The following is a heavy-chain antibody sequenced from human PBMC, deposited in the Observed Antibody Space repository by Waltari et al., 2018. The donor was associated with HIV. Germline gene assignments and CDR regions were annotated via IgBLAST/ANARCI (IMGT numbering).Heavy chain of an antibody. Sequence: QGQLAQSGAEVKKPGSSVTVPCRSSGGTASPYAVSWVRQAPGQGLEWMGGNIPLFGTVHYAQKFQGRVTITADGSTSTVYMELSSLRAEDTAVYYCARDKAHNDVWSGYVSWGQGTMVTVSS. J-gene: IGHJ5*02. CDR2: NIPLFGTV. V-gene: IGHV1-69*01. D-gene: IGHD3-3*01. CDR3: ARDKAHNDVWSGYVS. CDR1: GGTASPYA.